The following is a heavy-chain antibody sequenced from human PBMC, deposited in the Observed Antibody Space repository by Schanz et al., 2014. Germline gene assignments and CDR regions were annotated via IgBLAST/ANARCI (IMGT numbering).Heavy chain of an antibody. V-gene: IGHV3-30*03. D-gene: IGHD3-10*01. CDR1: GFTFNNYG. Sequence: QAQLVESGGGVVQPGRSLRLSCAASGFTFNNYGMHWVRQAPGKGLEWVALIYYDGSDKYYADFVEGRFTISRDNSQNTLYLQMSSLRSEDTAVYYCARERGVRGGGVWKVNWFDPWGQGTLVTVSS. CDR3: ARERGVRGGGVWKVNWFDP. J-gene: IGHJ5*02. CDR2: IYYDGSDK.